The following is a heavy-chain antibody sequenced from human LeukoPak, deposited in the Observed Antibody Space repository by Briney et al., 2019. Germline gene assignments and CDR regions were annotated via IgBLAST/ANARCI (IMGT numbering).Heavy chain of an antibody. V-gene: IGHV4-38-2*02. J-gene: IGHJ3*02. D-gene: IGHD3-3*01. CDR2: IFHSGST. Sequence: SETLSLTCTVSGQSISSGYYWGWIRQPPGKGLEWIGYIFHSGSTYYNPSLKSRVTISEDTSKNQFSLKLSSVTAADTAVYYCARAFRGIFGVFEAFDIWGQGTMVTVSS. CDR1: GQSISSGYY. CDR3: ARAFRGIFGVFEAFDI.